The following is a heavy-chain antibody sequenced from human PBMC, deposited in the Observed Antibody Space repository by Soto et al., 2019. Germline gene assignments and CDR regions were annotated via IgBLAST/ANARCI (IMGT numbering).Heavy chain of an antibody. J-gene: IGHJ6*02. Sequence: QVQLVQSGAEVKNPGASVKVSCKASGYTFTRYGIGWARQAPGQGLEWMGWINTYIGNTNYAQNVQGRVTLTTDTSTSTAYMELRSLRSNDTAIYYCAMVDVYVTPSPQDVWGQGTTVIVSS. D-gene: IGHD3-16*01. V-gene: IGHV1-18*01. CDR2: INTYIGNT. CDR3: AMVDVYVTPSPQDV. CDR1: GYTFTRYG.